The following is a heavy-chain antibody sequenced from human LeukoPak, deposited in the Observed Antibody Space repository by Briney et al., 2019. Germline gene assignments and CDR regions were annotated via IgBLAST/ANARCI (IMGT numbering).Heavy chain of an antibody. CDR1: GFTFSDYY. D-gene: IGHD5-24*01. J-gene: IGHJ4*02. CDR3: ARVERWLQLPPDY. V-gene: IGHV3-11*01. CDR2: ISSSGSTI. Sequence: GGSLRLSCAASGFTFSDYYMSWIRQAPGKGLEWVSYISSSGSTIYYADSVKGRFTISRDNAKNLLYLQMNSLRAEDTAVYYCARVERWLQLPPDYWGQGTLVTVSS.